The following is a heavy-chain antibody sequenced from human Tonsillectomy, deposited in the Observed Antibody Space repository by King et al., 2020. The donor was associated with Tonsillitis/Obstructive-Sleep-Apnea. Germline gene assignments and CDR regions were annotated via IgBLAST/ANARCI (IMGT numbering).Heavy chain of an antibody. D-gene: IGHD6-13*01. CDR2: ISWNSGSV. J-gene: IGHJ3*02. CDR3: AKDLIIAVSGTPGDAFDM. V-gene: IGHV3-9*01. Sequence: VQLVESGGGLVQPGRSLRLSCAASGFTFDDYAMHWVRQAPGKGLEWVSGISWNSGSVVYAGAVRGRFTISSDNGKNSLYLQMNSLRPEETALYYCAKDLIIAVSGTPGDAFDMWGQGTMVTVSS. CDR1: GFTFDDYA.